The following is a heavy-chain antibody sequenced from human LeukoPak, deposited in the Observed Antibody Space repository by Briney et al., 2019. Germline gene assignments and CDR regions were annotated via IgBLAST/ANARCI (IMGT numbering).Heavy chain of an antibody. D-gene: IGHD3-22*01. CDR1: GFTFSSYS. J-gene: IGHJ4*02. Sequence: GGSLRLSCAASGFTFSSYSMNWVRQAPGKGLEWVSSISSSSSYIYYADSVKGRLTISRDNAKNSLYLQMNSLRAEDTAVYYCAREVETYYYDSSSYPFDYWGQGTLVTVSS. CDR3: AREVETYYYDSSSYPFDY. V-gene: IGHV3-21*01. CDR2: ISSSSSYI.